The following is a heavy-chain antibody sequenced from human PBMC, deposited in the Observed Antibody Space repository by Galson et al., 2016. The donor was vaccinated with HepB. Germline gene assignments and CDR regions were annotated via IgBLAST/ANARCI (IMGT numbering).Heavy chain of an antibody. V-gene: IGHV4-4*07. Sequence: SETLSLTCTVSGGSISNYYWTWIRQPAGKGLEWIGRIYSSGTTNYNPSLKSRVTMSVDTSKNQFSLKLSSVTAADTAVYYCAREPAYGDHGGAWGFDPWGQGTLVTVSS. CDR2: IYSSGTT. J-gene: IGHJ5*02. CDR3: AREPAYGDHGGAWGFDP. CDR1: GGSISNYY. D-gene: IGHD4-17*01.